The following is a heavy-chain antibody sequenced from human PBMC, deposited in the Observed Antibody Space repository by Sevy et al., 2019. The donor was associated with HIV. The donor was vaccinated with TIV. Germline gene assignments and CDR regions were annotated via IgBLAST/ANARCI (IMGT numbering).Heavy chain of an antibody. CDR3: ARANAYLASDAFDI. J-gene: IGHJ3*02. D-gene: IGHD1-26*01. V-gene: IGHV4-31*03. CDR2: ISYSERT. Sequence: SETLSLTYTVSGDSISSLNYYWSWIRQHPGKGLEWIGYISYSERTYYNPSLKSRVTISVDTSKNQFSLKLSSVTAADTAVFYCARANAYLASDAFDIWGQGTLVTVSS. CDR1: GDSISSLNYY.